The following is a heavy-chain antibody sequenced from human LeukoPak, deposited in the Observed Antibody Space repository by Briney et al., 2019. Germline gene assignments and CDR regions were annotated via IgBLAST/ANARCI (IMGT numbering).Heavy chain of an antibody. Sequence: PSETLSLTCTVSGGSISSSSYYWGWIRQPPGKGLEWIGSIYYSGSTYYNPSLKSRVTISVDTSKNQFSLKLSSVTAADTAVYYCARDSSYGSGSYSVWFDPWGQGTLVTVSS. CDR2: IYYSGST. J-gene: IGHJ5*02. V-gene: IGHV4-39*07. D-gene: IGHD3-10*01. CDR3: ARDSSYGSGSYSVWFDP. CDR1: GGSISSSSYY.